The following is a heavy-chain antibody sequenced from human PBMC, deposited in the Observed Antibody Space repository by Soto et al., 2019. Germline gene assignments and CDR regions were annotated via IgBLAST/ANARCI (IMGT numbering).Heavy chain of an antibody. D-gene: IGHD6-19*01. CDR3: ARAGDSSGPVALGY. CDR1: GGSISSYY. V-gene: IGHV4-59*12. CDR2: IYYSGST. Sequence: SETLSLTCTVSGGSISSYYWSWIWQPPGKGLEWIGYIYYSGSTNYNPSLKSRVTISVDTSKNQFSLKLSSVTAADTAVYYCARAGDSSGPVALGYWGQGTLVTVSS. J-gene: IGHJ4*02.